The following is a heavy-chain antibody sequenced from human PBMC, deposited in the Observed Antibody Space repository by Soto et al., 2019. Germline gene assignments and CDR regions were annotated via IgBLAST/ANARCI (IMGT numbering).Heavy chain of an antibody. J-gene: IGHJ4*02. CDR3: ARVQSGSSWGYYFDC. V-gene: IGHV1-3*01. Sequence: ASVKVSCKASGYTFSSYAIHWVRQAPGQGLEWMGWINAGNGNTKYSQKFQGRVTITRDTSASTAYMELNSMRSEDTAVYYCARVQSGSSWGYYFDCWGQGALVTVSS. CDR2: INAGNGNT. D-gene: IGHD6-13*01. CDR1: GYTFSSYA.